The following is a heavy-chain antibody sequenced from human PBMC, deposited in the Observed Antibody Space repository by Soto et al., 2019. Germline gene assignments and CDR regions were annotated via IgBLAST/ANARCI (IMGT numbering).Heavy chain of an antibody. D-gene: IGHD3-22*01. CDR2: INAGNGNT. CDR3: SLRVRTYYYDSSGYYYFDY. V-gene: IGHV1-3*01. CDR1: GYTFTSYA. J-gene: IGHJ4*02. Sequence: ASVKVSCKASGYTFTSYAMHWVRQAPGQRLEWKGWINAGNGNTKYSQKFQGRVTITRDTSASTAYMELSSLISEDTAVYYCSLRVRTYYYDSSGYYYFDYWGQGTLVTVSS.